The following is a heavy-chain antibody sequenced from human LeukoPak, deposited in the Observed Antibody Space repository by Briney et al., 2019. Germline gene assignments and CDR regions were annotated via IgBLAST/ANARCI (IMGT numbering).Heavy chain of an antibody. CDR3: ARAADYGVFY. CDR1: GFTFSSYS. J-gene: IGHJ4*02. V-gene: IGHV3-48*01. CDR2: ISSSSSTI. Sequence: GGSLRLSCAASGFTFSSYSMNWVRQAPGKGLEWVSYISSSSSTIYYADSVRGRFTISRDNAKNSLYLQMNSLRAEDTAVYYCARAADYGVFYWGQGTLVTVSS. D-gene: IGHD4-17*01.